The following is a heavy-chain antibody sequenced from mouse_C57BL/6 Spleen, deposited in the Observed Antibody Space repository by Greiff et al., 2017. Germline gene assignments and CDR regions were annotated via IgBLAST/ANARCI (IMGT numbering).Heavy chain of an antibody. J-gene: IGHJ3*01. Sequence: QVQLKQPGAELVRSGTSVKLSCKASGYTFTSYWMHWVKQRPGQGLEWIGVIDPSDSYTHYTQKFKGKATLTVDTSSSTAYMQLSSLTSEDSAVYYCATLGPHGAMAYWGQGTLVTVSA. CDR1: GYTFTSYW. CDR2: IDPSDSYT. D-gene: IGHD1-1*02. CDR3: ATLGPHGAMAY. V-gene: IGHV1-59*01.